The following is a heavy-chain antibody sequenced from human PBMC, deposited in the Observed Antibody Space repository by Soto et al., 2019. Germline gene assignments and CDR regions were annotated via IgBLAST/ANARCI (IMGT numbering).Heavy chain of an antibody. CDR2: VSGGGIST. CDR1: GFTFRTYA. V-gene: IGHV3-23*01. D-gene: IGHD3-22*01. Sequence: PGGSLRLSCAASGFTFRTYAMTWVRQAPGKGLEWVSAVSGGGISTYYADSVKGRFTISRDNSENILYLQMNSLRAEDTAVYYCAKDLPPNYHSSSGYFDYWGQGT. J-gene: IGHJ4*02. CDR3: AKDLPPNYHSSSGYFDY.